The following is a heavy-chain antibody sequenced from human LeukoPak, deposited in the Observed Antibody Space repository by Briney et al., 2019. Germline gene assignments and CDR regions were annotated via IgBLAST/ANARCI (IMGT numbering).Heavy chain of an antibody. V-gene: IGHV3-21*01. Sequence: GRSLRLSCAASGFTFSSYAMHWVSQAPGKGLEWVSSISSSSSYIYYADSVKGRFTIYRDNPKNSLYLQINSLGAEDTAVYYCARDRRDSSGHYADYWGQGTLVTVSS. J-gene: IGHJ4*02. D-gene: IGHD3-22*01. CDR3: ARDRRDSSGHYADY. CDR1: GFTFSSYA. CDR2: ISSSSSYI.